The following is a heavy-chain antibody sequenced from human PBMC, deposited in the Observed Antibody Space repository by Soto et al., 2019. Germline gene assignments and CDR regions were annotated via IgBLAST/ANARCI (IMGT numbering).Heavy chain of an antibody. CDR2: INHSGST. J-gene: IGHJ4*02. D-gene: IGHD3-9*01. V-gene: IGHV4-34*01. Sequence: SETLSLTCAVYGGSFSGYYWSWIRQPPGKGLEWIGEINHSGSTNYNPSLKSRVTISVDTSKNQFSLKLSSVTAADTAVYYCARAVRGRYFDWLFDYWGQGTLVTVSS. CDR3: ARAVRGRYFDWLFDY. CDR1: GGSFSGYY.